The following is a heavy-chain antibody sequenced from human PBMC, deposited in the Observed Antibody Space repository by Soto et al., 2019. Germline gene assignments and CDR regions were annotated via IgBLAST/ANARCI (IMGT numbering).Heavy chain of an antibody. CDR1: GFTFSNYN. CDR3: AREGALKPFSS. J-gene: IGHJ5*02. V-gene: IGHV3-21*01. CDR2: ISGTSVYI. Sequence: VGSLRLSCVASGFTFSNYNMNWVRQAPGKGLEWVSHISGTSVYIHYADSVKGRLTISRDNAKNSVYLQMDSLRVEDTAVYYCAREGALKPFSSWGQGALVTVSS.